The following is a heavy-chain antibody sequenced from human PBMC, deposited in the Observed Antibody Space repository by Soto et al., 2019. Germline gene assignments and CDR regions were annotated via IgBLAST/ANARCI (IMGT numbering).Heavy chain of an antibody. J-gene: IGHJ3*02. V-gene: IGHV3-48*01. Sequence: GGSLRLSCAASGFTFSSYSMNWVRQAPGKGLEWVSYISSSSSTIYYADSVKGRFTISRDNAKNSLYLQMNSLRAEDTAVYYCARESPIGLLDAFDIWGQGTMVTVSS. CDR2: ISSSSSTI. CDR1: GFTFSSYS. CDR3: ARESPIGLLDAFDI. D-gene: IGHD3-10*01.